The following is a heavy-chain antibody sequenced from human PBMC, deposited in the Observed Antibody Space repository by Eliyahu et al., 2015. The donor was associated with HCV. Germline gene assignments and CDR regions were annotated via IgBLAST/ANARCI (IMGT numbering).Heavy chain of an antibody. D-gene: IGHD6-19*01. V-gene: IGHV3-21*01. CDR3: ARDQEDFKQWLVHAFDI. Sequence: EVQLVESGGGLVKPGRSLXLSCAASGFTFSSYSMNWVRQAPGKGLEWVSSISSSSSYIYYADSVKGRFTISRDNAKNSLYLQMNSLRAEDTAVYYCARDQEDFKQWLVHAFDIWGQGTMVTVSS. CDR1: GFTFSSYS. CDR2: ISSSSSYI. J-gene: IGHJ3*02.